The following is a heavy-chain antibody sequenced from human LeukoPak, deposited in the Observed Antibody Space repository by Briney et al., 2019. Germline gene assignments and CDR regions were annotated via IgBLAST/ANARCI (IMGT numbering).Heavy chain of an antibody. Sequence: SVKVSCKASGGTFSSYDISWVRQAPGQGLEWMGGIMPISGTANYAQKFQGRVTITADKPTNTAYMELSSLRAEDTAVYYCARDQWDYGDYVSPGYWGQGTLVTVSS. J-gene: IGHJ4*02. CDR2: IMPISGTA. CDR1: GGTFSSYD. D-gene: IGHD4-17*01. CDR3: ARDQWDYGDYVSPGY. V-gene: IGHV1-69*06.